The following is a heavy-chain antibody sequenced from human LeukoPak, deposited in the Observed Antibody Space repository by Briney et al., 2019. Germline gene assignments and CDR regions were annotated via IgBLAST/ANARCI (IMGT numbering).Heavy chain of an antibody. V-gene: IGHV3-23*01. Sequence: GGSLRLSCVGSGFTFRSYAMSWIRQAPEKGLEFVSGIYENGGTTYYADSVKGRFSISRDNSKNTLYLQMDSLRGEDTAVYYCAKDFRIGYSAHFDYWGQGALVTVSS. CDR3: AKDFRIGYSAHFDY. CDR1: GFTFRSYA. D-gene: IGHD2-21*01. J-gene: IGHJ4*02. CDR2: IYENGGTT.